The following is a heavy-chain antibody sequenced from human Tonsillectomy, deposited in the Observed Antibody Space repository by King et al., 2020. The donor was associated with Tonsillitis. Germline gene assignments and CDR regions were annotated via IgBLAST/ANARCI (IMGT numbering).Heavy chain of an antibody. CDR1: GFTFSNAW. CDR3: TTFIRAFDI. V-gene: IGHV3-15*07. Sequence: VQLVESGGGLVKPGGSLRLSCAASGFTFSNAWMNWVRQAPGKGLEWVGRIKSESGGGTTDYAAPVKGRFAISRDYLQNTLYLQMNSLKTEDTAVYYCTTFIRAFDIWGQGTMVTVSS. J-gene: IGHJ3*02. CDR2: IKSESGGGTT.